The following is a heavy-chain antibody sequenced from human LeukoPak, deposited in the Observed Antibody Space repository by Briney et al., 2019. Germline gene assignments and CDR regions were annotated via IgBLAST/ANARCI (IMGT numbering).Heavy chain of an antibody. CDR1: GGSISSYY. CDR2: IYYSGST. D-gene: IGHD6-19*01. Sequence: SETLSLTCTVSGGSISSYYWSWIRQPPGKGLEWIGYIYYSGSTNYNPSLKSRVTISVDTSKNQFSLKLSSVTAADTAVYYCARGQRQWLTNYYYYYMDVWGKGTTVTISS. J-gene: IGHJ6*03. CDR3: ARGQRQWLTNYYYYYMDV. V-gene: IGHV4-59*01.